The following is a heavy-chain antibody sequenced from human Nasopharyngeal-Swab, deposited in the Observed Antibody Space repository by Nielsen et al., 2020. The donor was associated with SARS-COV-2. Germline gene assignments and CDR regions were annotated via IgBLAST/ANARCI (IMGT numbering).Heavy chain of an antibody. Sequence: GGSLRLSCAASGFTFTDYVMNWVRQAPGKGLEWVSSISTTSDYIYYADSVKGRFTVSRENAKNSMFLQMISLRAEDTAVYYCARERWRDHDFDAWGQGTLVIVSS. CDR1: GFTFTDYV. CDR2: ISTTSDYI. J-gene: IGHJ4*02. CDR3: ARERWRDHDFDA. D-gene: IGHD1-14*01. V-gene: IGHV3-21*01.